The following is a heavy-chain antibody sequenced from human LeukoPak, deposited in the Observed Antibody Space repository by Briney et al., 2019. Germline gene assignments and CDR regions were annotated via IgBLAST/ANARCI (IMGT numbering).Heavy chain of an antibody. CDR2: ISSTSTAM. CDR3: AELGITMIGGV. D-gene: IGHD3-10*02. CDR1: GFTVSSNS. V-gene: IGHV3-48*04. Sequence: GGSLRLSCTVSGFTVSSNSMSWVRQAPGKGLEWLSYISSTSTAMYYADSVKGRFTISRDNAKNSLYLQMNSLRAEDTAVYYCAELGITMIGGVWGKGTTVTISS. J-gene: IGHJ6*04.